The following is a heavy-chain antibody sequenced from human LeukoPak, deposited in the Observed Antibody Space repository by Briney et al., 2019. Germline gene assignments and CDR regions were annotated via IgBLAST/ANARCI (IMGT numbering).Heavy chain of an antibody. CDR2: ISGSGGST. V-gene: IGHV3-23*01. Sequence: GGSLRLSCPPSGFPFGTYARSGVRQPPGKGLEGVSAISGSGGSTYYADSVKGRFTISRDNSKNTLYLQMNSLRAEDTAVYYCAKTGQWLVEGYFDYWGQGTLVTVSS. CDR3: AKTGQWLVEGYFDY. CDR1: GFPFGTYA. D-gene: IGHD6-19*01. J-gene: IGHJ4*02.